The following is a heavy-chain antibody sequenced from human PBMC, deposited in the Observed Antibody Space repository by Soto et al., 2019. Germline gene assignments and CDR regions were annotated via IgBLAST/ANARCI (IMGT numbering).Heavy chain of an antibody. J-gene: IGHJ3*02. Sequence: QVQLVQSGAEVKKPGASVKVSCKASGYTFTSYGISWVQHAPGQGLEWMGWISAYNGNTNYAQKLQGRVTMTTDTSTSTAYMELRSLRSDDTAVYYCAREKYYYDSSGQRDAFDISGQGTMVTVSS. V-gene: IGHV1-18*01. CDR1: GYTFTSYG. CDR2: ISAYNGNT. CDR3: AREKYYYDSSGQRDAFDI. D-gene: IGHD3-22*01.